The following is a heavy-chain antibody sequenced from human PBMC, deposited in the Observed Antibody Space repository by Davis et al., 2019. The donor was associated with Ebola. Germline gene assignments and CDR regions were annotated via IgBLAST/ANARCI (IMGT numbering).Heavy chain of an antibody. J-gene: IGHJ5*02. CDR2: IQSGGGT. CDR3: ARGSYQYDSWFDM. V-gene: IGHV3-53*01. D-gene: IGHD3-22*01. Sequence: GGSLRLSCAASGFTFSSYAMNWVRQAPGKGLEWVSVIQSGGGTYYADSVKGRFTISRDNSKNTLYLQMNSLRAEDTAVYYCARGSYQYDSWFDMWGQGFLVTVSS. CDR1: GFTFSSYA.